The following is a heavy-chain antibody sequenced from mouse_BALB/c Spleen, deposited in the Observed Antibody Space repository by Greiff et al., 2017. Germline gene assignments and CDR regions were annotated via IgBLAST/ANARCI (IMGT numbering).Heavy chain of an antibody. J-gene: IGHJ4*01. CDR2: IDPANGNT. CDR3: AGDWPYAMDY. V-gene: IGHV14-3*02. Sequence: EVQLQQSGAELVKPGASVKLSCTASGFNIKDTYMHWVKQRPEQGLEWIGRIDPANGNTKYDPKFQGKATITADTSSNTAYLQLSSLTSEDTAVYYCAGDWPYAMDYWGQGTSGTVSS. D-gene: IGHD2-13*01. CDR1: GFNIKDTY.